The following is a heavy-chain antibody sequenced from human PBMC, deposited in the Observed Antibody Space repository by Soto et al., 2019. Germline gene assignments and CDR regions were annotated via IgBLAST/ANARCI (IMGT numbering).Heavy chain of an antibody. Sequence: QVQLQESGPGLVKPSETLSLTCTVSGGSISSYYWSWIRQPPGKGLEWIGYIYYSGSTNYNPSLKSRVTISVDTTKIQCSLTLSSVTAAATAVYSGARGAFGYSYGHGMDVWGQGTTVTVSS. CDR2: IYYSGST. CDR3: ARGAFGYSYGHGMDV. D-gene: IGHD5-18*01. CDR1: GGSISSYY. J-gene: IGHJ6*02. V-gene: IGHV4-59*01.